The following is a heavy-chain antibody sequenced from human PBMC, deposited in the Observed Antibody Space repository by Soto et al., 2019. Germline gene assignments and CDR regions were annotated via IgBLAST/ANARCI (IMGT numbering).Heavy chain of an antibody. Sequence: SETLSLTCAVYGGSFSGYYWSWIRQPPGKGLEWIGEINHSGSANYNPSLKSRVTISVDTSKNQFSLKLSSVTAADTAVYYCASLERGYSGYAIDYWGQGTLVTVSS. CDR3: ASLERGYSGYAIDY. CDR1: GGSFSGYY. J-gene: IGHJ4*02. D-gene: IGHD5-12*01. V-gene: IGHV4-34*01. CDR2: INHSGSA.